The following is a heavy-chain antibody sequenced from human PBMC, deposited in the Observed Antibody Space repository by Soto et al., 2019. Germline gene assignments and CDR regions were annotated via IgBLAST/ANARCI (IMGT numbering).Heavy chain of an antibody. J-gene: IGHJ6*02. CDR1: GGTFSSYA. Sequence: ASVKVSCKASGGTFSSYAISWVRQAPGQGLEWMGGIVPIFGTANYAQKFQGRVTITADKSTSTAYMELSSLRSEDTAVYYCARDCPLDFWSGYYKPPVGYYYGMDVWDQGTTVTVSS. CDR3: ARDCPLDFWSGYYKPPVGYYYGMDV. CDR2: IVPIFGTA. D-gene: IGHD3-3*01. V-gene: IGHV1-69*06.